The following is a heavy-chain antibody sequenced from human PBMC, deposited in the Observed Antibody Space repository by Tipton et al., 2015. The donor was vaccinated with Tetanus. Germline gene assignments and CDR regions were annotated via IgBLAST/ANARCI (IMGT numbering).Heavy chain of an antibody. V-gene: IGHV4-30-2*01. J-gene: IGHJ4*02. D-gene: IGHD5-12*01. CDR1: GGSIRGGGYY. CDR2: IYQTDST. Sequence: TLSLTCTVSGGSIRGGGYYWTWIRQHPERGLEWIGYIYQTDSTYYNPSVRSRLTLSLQRSKNQVSLKLSSVTAADTAVYYCVRGRGLGAYSFGFEYWGQGALVTVSS. CDR3: VRGRGLGAYSFGFEY.